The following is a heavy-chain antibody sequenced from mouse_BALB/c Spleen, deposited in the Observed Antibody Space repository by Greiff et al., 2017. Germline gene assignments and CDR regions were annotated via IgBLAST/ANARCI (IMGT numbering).Heavy chain of an antibody. J-gene: IGHJ4*01. Sequence: QVQLKESGPGLVAPSQSLSITCTASGFSLSRYSVHWVRQPPGKGLEWLGTIWGGGSTDYNPALKSRLSISKDNSKSQVFLKMNSLQTDDTAMYYCARNPFLDYWGQGTTVTVSS. V-gene: IGHV2-6-4*01. CDR2: IWGGGST. CDR1: GFSLSRYS. CDR3: ARNPFLDY.